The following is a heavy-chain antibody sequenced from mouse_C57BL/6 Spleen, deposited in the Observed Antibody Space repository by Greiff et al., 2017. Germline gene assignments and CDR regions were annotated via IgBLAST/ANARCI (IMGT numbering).Heavy chain of an antibody. Sequence: QVQLQQPGAELVMPGASVKLSCKASGYTFTSYWMHWVKQRPGQGLEWIGKIDPSDSYTNYNQKFKGKSTLTVDKSSSTAYMQLSSLTSEDSAVYYCARNGDSWYFDVWGTGTTVTVSS. D-gene: IGHD4-1*01. CDR3: ARNGDSWYFDV. V-gene: IGHV1-69*01. J-gene: IGHJ1*03. CDR2: IDPSDSYT. CDR1: GYTFTSYW.